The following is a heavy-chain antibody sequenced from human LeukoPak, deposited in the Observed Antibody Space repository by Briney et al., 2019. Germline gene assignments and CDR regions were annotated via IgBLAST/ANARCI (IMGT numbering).Heavy chain of an antibody. V-gene: IGHV1-18*01. CDR2: ISAYNGNT. J-gene: IGHJ4*02. D-gene: IGHD3-3*01. Sequence: ASVKVSCKASGYTFTSYGISWVRQAPGQGLEWMGWISAYNGNTNYAQKLQGRVTMTTDTSTSTAYMELRSLRSNDTAVYYCARPVGTYYDFWSGLNYFDYWGQGTLVTVSS. CDR1: GYTFTSYG. CDR3: ARPVGTYYDFWSGLNYFDY.